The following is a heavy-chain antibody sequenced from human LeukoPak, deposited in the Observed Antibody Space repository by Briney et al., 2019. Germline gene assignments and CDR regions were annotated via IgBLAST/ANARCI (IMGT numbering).Heavy chain of an antibody. V-gene: IGHV4-59*06. D-gene: IGHD4-23*01. CDR1: AGPISSYY. J-gene: IGHJ3*02. Sequence: PSETLSLTCTVSAGPISSYYWSWIRHHPGKGLEWIGYIYYSGSTYYNPSLKSRVTISVDTSKNQFSLKLSSVTAADTAVYYWARSTTVVEDDAFDIWGQGTMVTVSS. CDR3: ARSTTVVEDDAFDI. CDR2: IYYSGST.